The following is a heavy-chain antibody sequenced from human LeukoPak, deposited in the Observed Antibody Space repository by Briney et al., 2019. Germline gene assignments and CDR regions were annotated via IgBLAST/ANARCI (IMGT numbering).Heavy chain of an antibody. CDR2: ISPSRDNV. V-gene: IGHV3-21*06. CDR1: GFTFSRSG. D-gene: IGHD3-22*01. J-gene: IGHJ5*02. Sequence: GGSLRLSCVGSGFTFSRSGMNWVRQAPGKGLEWVSSISPSRDNVHYADSVKGRFTISRDNAENSLFLHMNVLRAEDTAVYYCAKTRDSSGYYYVNWFDPWGQGTLVTVSS. CDR3: AKTRDSSGYYYVNWFDP.